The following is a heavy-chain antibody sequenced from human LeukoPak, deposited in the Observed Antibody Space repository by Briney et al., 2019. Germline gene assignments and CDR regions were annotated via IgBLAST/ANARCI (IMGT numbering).Heavy chain of an antibody. Sequence: GGSLRLSCAASGFTFSSYAMHWVRQAPDKGLEWVAVISYDGSSKYFAKSVKGRFTISRDNSKNTLYLQMNSLRTEDTAVYYCAKDSMTTLDYWGQGTLVTVSS. CDR2: ISYDGSSK. D-gene: IGHD4-11*01. J-gene: IGHJ4*02. V-gene: IGHV3-30*18. CDR1: GFTFSSYA. CDR3: AKDSMTTLDY.